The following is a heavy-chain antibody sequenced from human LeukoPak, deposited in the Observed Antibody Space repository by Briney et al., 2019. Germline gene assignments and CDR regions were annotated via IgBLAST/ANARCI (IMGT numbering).Heavy chain of an antibody. CDR3: AKDRSYYYDSSGYYPTDAFGI. Sequence: GGSLRLSCAASGFTFSSYAMSWVRQAPGKGLEWVSAISGSGGSTCFADSVKGRFTISRDNSNNTLYLQMNSLRAEDTAVYYCAKDRSYYYDSSGYYPTDAFGIWGQGTMVTVSS. D-gene: IGHD3-22*01. J-gene: IGHJ3*02. CDR2: ISGSGGST. CDR1: GFTFSSYA. V-gene: IGHV3-23*01.